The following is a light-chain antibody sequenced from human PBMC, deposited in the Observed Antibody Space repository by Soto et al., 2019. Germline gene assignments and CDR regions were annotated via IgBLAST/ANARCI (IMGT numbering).Light chain of an antibody. Sequence: EILLTQSPGTLSLSPGDRATLSCRASQSLGSTFLAWYQQKSGQSPRLLIYGASDRATDVPDRFSGSGSGADFTLPISRLEPEDFAVYFCQQYGRLPLSFGGGTKVEIK. CDR3: QQYGRLPLS. CDR2: GAS. CDR1: QSLGSTF. V-gene: IGKV3-20*01. J-gene: IGKJ4*01.